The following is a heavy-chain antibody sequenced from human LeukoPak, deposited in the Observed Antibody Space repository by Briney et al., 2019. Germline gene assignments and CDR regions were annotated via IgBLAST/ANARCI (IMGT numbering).Heavy chain of an antibody. CDR3: ATGYYFGSGSYGYLDY. CDR2: IYSSGDA. D-gene: IGHD3-10*01. CDR1: GXTVSSKY. Sequence: PGGSLRLSCSASGXTVSSKYMSWVRQTPGKGLQWVALIYSSGDAYTADSVKGRFTISRDDSENTLYLQMDSLRAEDTAVYYCATGYYFGSGSYGYLDYWGQGTLVTVSS. J-gene: IGHJ4*02. V-gene: IGHV3-53*01.